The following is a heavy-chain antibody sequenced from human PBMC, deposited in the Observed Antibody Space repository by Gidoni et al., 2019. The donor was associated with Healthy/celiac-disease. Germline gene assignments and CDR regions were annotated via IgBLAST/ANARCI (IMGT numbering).Heavy chain of an antibody. CDR3: AREGTGTTVFDP. V-gene: IGHV4-31*03. J-gene: IGHJ5*02. CDR2: IYYSGST. Sequence: QLPLQESGPGLVNPSQPLSLTCPVSGGSISSGGYYWSWIRQHPGKGLEWIGYIYYSGSTYYNPSLKSRVTISVDTSKNQFSLKLSSVTAADTAVYYCAREGTGTTVFDPWGQGTLVTVSS. D-gene: IGHD1-7*01. CDR1: GGSISSGGYY.